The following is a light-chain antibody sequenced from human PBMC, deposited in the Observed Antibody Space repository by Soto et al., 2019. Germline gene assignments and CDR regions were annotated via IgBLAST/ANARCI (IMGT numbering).Light chain of an antibody. J-gene: IGKJ5*01. CDR2: DVS. Sequence: AIQVAQSPSSLSASVGDRVTITCRASQDIRGALAWYQQKPGKAPRLLIFDVSTLETGVPSRFSGGGSGTDFTLTISSLQPEDFRTYYCQQFNSYPITFGHGTRLEIK. CDR1: QDIRGA. V-gene: IGKV1-13*02. CDR3: QQFNSYPIT.